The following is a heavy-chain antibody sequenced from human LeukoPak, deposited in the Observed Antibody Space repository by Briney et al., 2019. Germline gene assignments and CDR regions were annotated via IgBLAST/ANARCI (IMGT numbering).Heavy chain of an antibody. CDR3: ARNILFAFDI. CDR2: IYNDGST. Sequence: GGSLRLSCAASGLTVSSSYTSWVRQAPGKGLEWVSIIYNDGSTYYADSMKGRFTISRDNSKNTLYLQVNSLRAEDTAMYYCARNILFAFDIWGQGTMVTVSS. CDR1: GLTVSSSY. V-gene: IGHV3-53*01. J-gene: IGHJ3*02.